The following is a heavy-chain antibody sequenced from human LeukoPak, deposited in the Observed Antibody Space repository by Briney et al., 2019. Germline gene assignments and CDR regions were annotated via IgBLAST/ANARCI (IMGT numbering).Heavy chain of an antibody. V-gene: IGHV3-30-3*01. CDR1: GFTFSSYA. CDR3: ARDSGLTRLYSSGWYGP. Sequence: GGSLRLSCAASGFTFSSYAMHWVRQAPGKGLEWVAVISYDGSNKYYADSVKGRFTISRDNSKNALYLQMNSLRVEDTAVYYCARDSGLTRLYSSGWYGPWGQGTLVTVSS. J-gene: IGHJ5*02. D-gene: IGHD6-19*01. CDR2: ISYDGSNK.